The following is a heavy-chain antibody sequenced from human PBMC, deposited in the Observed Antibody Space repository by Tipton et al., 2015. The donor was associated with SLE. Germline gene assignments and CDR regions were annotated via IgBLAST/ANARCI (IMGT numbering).Heavy chain of an antibody. CDR1: GASISTFY. Sequence: LRLSCTVSGASISTFYWSWIRQPPGKGLEWIGYIYYSGGSTNYNPSLKSRVTMSVDTSKNQFSLKLSSVTAADTAVYYCARDGVIAMGYYMDVWGKGTTVTVSS. J-gene: IGHJ6*03. D-gene: IGHD2-21*01. CDR2: IYYSGGST. V-gene: IGHV4-59*01. CDR3: ARDGVIAMGYYMDV.